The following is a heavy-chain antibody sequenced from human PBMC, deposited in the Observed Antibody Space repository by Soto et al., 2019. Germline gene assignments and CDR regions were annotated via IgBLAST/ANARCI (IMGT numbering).Heavy chain of an antibody. V-gene: IGHV3-30-3*01. CDR1: GFTFSSYA. D-gene: IGHD6-19*01. CDR3: ARDIAVGNWFDP. J-gene: IGHJ5*02. Sequence: QVQLVESGGGVVQPGRSLRLSCAASGFTFSSYAMHWVRQAPGKGLEWVAVISYDGSNKYYADSVKGRFTISRDNSKNTRYLQMNSLRAEDTAVYYCARDIAVGNWFDPWGQGTLVTVSS. CDR2: ISYDGSNK.